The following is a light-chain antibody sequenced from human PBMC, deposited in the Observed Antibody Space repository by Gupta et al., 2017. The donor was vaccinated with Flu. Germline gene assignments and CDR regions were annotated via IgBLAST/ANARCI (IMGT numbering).Light chain of an antibody. J-gene: IGKJ2*01. V-gene: IGKV1-39*01. Sequence: DIQMTQSPSSLSASVGDRVIITCRASQSVNTFLNWYQHKPGKAPKLLIHDASILQNGVPSRFSGSGSGTDFTLTISSLQPEDFATYYCQQSYSAPPVTFGQGTKLEIK. CDR1: QSVNTF. CDR3: QQSYSAPPVT. CDR2: DAS.